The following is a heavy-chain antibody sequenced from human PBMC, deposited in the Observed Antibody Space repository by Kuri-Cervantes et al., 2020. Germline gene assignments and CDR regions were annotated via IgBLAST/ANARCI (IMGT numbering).Heavy chain of an antibody. D-gene: IGHD3-10*01. Sequence: ASVKVSCKASGYTFTGYYMHWVRQAPGQGLEWMGWINPNSGGTNYAQKFQGRVTMTTDTSTSTAYMELRSLRSDDTAVYYCARPFGYYFDYWGQGTLVTVSS. CDR1: GYTFTGYY. CDR2: INPNSGGT. V-gene: IGHV1-2*02. CDR3: ARPFGYYFDY. J-gene: IGHJ4*02.